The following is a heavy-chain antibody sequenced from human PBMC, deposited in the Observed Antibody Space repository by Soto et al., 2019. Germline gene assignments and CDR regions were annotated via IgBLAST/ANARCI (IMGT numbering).Heavy chain of an antibody. D-gene: IGHD1-1*01. CDR3: ARDKDRLQLGGNYYYIMDV. J-gene: IGHJ6*02. CDR2: INAGNGNT. CDR1: GDAFTSNA. V-gene: IGHV1-3*01. Sequence: ASVKVSCKACGDAFTSNAMHWVRQAPGQRLEWMGWINAGNGNTKYSQKFQGRVTITRDTSASTTYMELSSLRSEDTAIYYCARDKDRLQLGGNYYYIMDVWGQGTTLTVSS.